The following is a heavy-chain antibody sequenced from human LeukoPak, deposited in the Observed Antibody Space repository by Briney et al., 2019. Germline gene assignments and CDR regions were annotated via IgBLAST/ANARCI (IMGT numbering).Heavy chain of an antibody. Sequence: GGSLRLSCAASGFTFSSYAMSWVRQAPGKGLEWVSAISGSGGSTYYADSVKGRFTISRDNSKNTLYLEMNSLRAEDTAVYYCAKDQAYSSGWYVDYWGQGTLVTVSS. CDR1: GFTFSSYA. CDR2: ISGSGGST. V-gene: IGHV3-23*01. CDR3: AKDQAYSSGWYVDY. D-gene: IGHD6-19*01. J-gene: IGHJ4*02.